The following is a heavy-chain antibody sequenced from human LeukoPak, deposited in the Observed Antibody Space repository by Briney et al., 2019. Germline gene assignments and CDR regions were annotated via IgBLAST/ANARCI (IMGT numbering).Heavy chain of an antibody. D-gene: IGHD4-23*01. Sequence: PGGSLRLSCAASGFTFSSYAMHWVRQASGKGLEWVGRIRSKANSYATAYAASVKGRFTISRDDSKNTAYLQMNSLKTEDTAVYYCTRQHGNGWFDPWGQGTLVTVSS. J-gene: IGHJ5*02. CDR2: IRSKANSYAT. CDR1: GFTFSSYA. CDR3: TRQHGNGWFDP. V-gene: IGHV3-73*01.